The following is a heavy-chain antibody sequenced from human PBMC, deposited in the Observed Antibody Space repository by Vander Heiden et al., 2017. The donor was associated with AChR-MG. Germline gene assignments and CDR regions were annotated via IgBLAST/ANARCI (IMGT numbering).Heavy chain of an antibody. CDR3: ARDRRYSFGYDAFDI. V-gene: IGHV3-11*01. CDR1: GFTLSAYY. CDR2: ISSSGSTR. Sequence: QAQLVVPGGALVEPGTVMIRPRASHGFTLSAYYMGWIHQAPRKGLGWVSDISSSGSTRSCADLLKGRFTISRDNAKISLYLQMNSLRAEDTAVYYCARDRRYSFGYDAFDIWGQGTMVTVSS. D-gene: IGHD5-18*01. J-gene: IGHJ3*02.